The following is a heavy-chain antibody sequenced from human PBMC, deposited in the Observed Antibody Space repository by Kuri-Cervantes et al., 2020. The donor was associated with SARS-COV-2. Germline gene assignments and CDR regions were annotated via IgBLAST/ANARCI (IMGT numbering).Heavy chain of an antibody. D-gene: IGHD3-3*01. CDR2: VRGKANNYAT. V-gene: IGHV3-73*01. CDR1: GFLFSASA. J-gene: IGHJ4*02. Sequence: GESLKISCEVSGFLFSASAIHWVRQGSGKGLEWVGRVRGKANNYATAYAASVKGRFTISRDDLKNMAYLQMNSLKTEDTAVYYCTKDDFWSGYSDYWGQGTLVTVSS. CDR3: TKDDFWSGYSDY.